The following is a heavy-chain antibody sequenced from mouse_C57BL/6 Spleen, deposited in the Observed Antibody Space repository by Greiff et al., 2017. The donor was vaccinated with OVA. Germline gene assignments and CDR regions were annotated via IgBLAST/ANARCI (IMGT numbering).Heavy chain of an antibody. D-gene: IGHD1-1*01. V-gene: IGHV6-3*01. CDR1: GFTFSNYW. J-gene: IGHJ2*01. CDR2: IRLKSDNYAT. Sequence: EVQLVESGGGLVQPGGSMKLSCVASGFTFSNYWMNWVRQSPEKGLEWVAQIRLKSDNYATHYAESVKGRFTISRDDSKSSVYLQMNNLRAEDTGIYYCTGLRYPPYWGQGTTLTVSS. CDR3: TGLRYPPY.